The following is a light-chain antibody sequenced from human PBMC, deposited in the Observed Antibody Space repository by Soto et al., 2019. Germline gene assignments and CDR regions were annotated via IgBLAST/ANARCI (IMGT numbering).Light chain of an antibody. V-gene: IGLV1-40*01. CDR2: GNN. CDR1: SSNIGAGYD. CDR3: QSYDSSLSGWV. J-gene: IGLJ3*02. Sequence: QSVLTQPPSVSGAPGQRVTISCTGGSSNIGAGYDVHWYQQLPGTAPKLLIYGNNNRPSGVPDRFSGSKSGTSASLAITGLQAEDEADYYCQSYDSSLSGWVFGGGTKVTVL.